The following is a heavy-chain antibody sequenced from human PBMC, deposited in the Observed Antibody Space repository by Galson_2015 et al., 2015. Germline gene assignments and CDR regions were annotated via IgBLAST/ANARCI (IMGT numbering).Heavy chain of an antibody. CDR3: AKATGWYDAFDI. CDR1: GFTFSSYA. Sequence: SLRLSCAVSGFTFSSYAMGWVRQAPGTGLEGVSSIGDSGANTKYADSVKGRFTISRDNSKNTLYLQMNSLRAEDTAVYYCAKATGWYDAFDIWGQGTMVTVSS. CDR2: IGDSGANT. J-gene: IGHJ3*02. V-gene: IGHV3-23*01. D-gene: IGHD6-19*01.